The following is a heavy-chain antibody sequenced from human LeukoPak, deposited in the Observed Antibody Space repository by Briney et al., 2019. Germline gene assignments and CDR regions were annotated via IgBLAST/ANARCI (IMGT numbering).Heavy chain of an antibody. CDR2: ISSSSTI. V-gene: IGHV3-48*02. J-gene: IGHJ6*02. CDR3: ARVGYSGNSGMGHYYYGMDV. Sequence: PGGSLRLSCAASGFTFSYYSMKWVRQAPGRGLEWVSYISSSSTIYYADSVKGRFTISRDNAKNSLYLQMNSLRDEDTAVYYCARVGYSGNSGMGHYYYGMDVWGQGTTVTVSS. D-gene: IGHD4-23*01. CDR1: GFTFSYYS.